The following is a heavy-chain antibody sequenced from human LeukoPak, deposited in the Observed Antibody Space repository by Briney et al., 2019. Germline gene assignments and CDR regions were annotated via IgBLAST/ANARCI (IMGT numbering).Heavy chain of an antibody. CDR3: ARGFPWGSSVVPAAPYYYGMDV. CDR2: IYYSGST. Sequence: SETLSLTCTVSGGSISSGDYYWSWIRQPPGKGLEWIGYIYYSGSTNYNPSLKSRVTISVDTSKNQFSLKLSSVTAADTAVYYCARGFPWGSSVVPAAPYYYGMDVWGQGTTVTVSS. V-gene: IGHV4-30-4*01. D-gene: IGHD2-2*01. J-gene: IGHJ6*02. CDR1: GGSISSGDYY.